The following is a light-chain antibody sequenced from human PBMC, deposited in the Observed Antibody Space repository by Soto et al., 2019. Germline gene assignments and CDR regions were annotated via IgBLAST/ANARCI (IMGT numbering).Light chain of an antibody. CDR2: GAS. V-gene: IGKV3-20*01. CDR3: QQYGSSPRT. Sequence: EIVMTQSPVTLSASPGERATISCRASQSVGNNLAWYQQKPGQAPRLLIYGASSRATGIPDRFSGSGSGTDFTLTISRLEPEDFAVYYCQQYGSSPRTFGQGTKLDIK. CDR1: QSVGNN. J-gene: IGKJ1*01.